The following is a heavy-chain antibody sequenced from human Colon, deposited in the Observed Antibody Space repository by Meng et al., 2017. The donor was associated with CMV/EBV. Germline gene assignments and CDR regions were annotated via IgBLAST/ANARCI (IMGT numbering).Heavy chain of an antibody. D-gene: IGHD2-8*01. Sequence: ASVQVSCKASGYTFTGYYMHWVRQAPGQGLEWMGWINPNSGGTNYAQKFQGRVTMTRDTSISTAYMELSRLRSDDTAVYYCARDQLDIVLMVYHADHAFDIWGQGTMVTVSS. CDR1: GYTFTGYY. CDR3: ARDQLDIVLMVYHADHAFDI. CDR2: INPNSGGT. V-gene: IGHV1-2*02. J-gene: IGHJ3*02.